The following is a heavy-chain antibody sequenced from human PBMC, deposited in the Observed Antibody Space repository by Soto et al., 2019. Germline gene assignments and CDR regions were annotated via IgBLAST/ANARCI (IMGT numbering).Heavy chain of an antibody. CDR3: ASQRPCGGGTCFSLRSFDR. J-gene: IGHJ4*02. V-gene: IGHV3-23*01. Sequence: EVQLLESGGGLVQPGGSLRLSCAASGFAVSTYAMSWVRKTPGKGLEWVSTITGSGGSTYYADAVKGRFTISRDKSRNTLYLQMSSLRAEDTAVYSCASQRPCGGGTCFSLRSFDRWGQGTLVTVSS. CDR2: ITGSGGST. D-gene: IGHD2-15*01. CDR1: GFAVSTYA.